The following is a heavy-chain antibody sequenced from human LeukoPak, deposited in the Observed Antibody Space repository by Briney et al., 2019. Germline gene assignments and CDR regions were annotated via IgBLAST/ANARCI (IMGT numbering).Heavy chain of an antibody. Sequence: PGGSLRLSCAASGFTFSNYVMSWVRQAPGKGLEWVSSISSTSSYIYYADSMKGRFTISRDNAKNSLYLQMNSLRAEDTAVYYCARDLGPVDTAMRWGQGTLVTVSS. CDR3: ARDLGPVDTAMR. CDR1: GFTFSNYV. V-gene: IGHV3-21*01. CDR2: ISSTSSYI. D-gene: IGHD5-18*01. J-gene: IGHJ4*02.